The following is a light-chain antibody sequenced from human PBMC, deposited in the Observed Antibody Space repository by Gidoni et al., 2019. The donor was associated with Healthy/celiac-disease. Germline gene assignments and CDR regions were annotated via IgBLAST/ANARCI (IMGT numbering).Light chain of an antibody. CDR1: QSISSY. Sequence: HSPSSLSASVGDRVTITCRASQSISSYLNWYQQKPGKAPKLLIYAASSLQSGVPSRFSGSGSGTDFTLTISSLQPEDFATYYCQQSYSTPYTFGQGTKLEIK. J-gene: IGKJ2*01. V-gene: IGKV1-39*01. CDR2: AAS. CDR3: QQSYSTPYT.